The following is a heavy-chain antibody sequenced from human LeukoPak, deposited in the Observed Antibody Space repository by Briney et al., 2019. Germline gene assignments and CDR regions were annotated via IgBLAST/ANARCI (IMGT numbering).Heavy chain of an antibody. V-gene: IGHV4-38-2*01. J-gene: IGHJ4*02. CDR1: GYSISSGYY. CDR3: ARLSGAPVRHPIYHFDY. D-gene: IGHD2-2*02. CDR2: IYHSGST. Sequence: KPSETLSLTCAVSGYSISSGYYWGWIRQSPGKGLEWIGNIYHSGSTYKNPSLKSRVTKSLDTSKNQFSLKLSSVTAADTAMYYCARLSGAPVRHPIYHFDYWGQGTLVAVSS.